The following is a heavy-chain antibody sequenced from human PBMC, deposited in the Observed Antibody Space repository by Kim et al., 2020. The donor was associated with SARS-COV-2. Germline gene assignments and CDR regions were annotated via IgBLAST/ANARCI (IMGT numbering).Heavy chain of an antibody. CDR3: ARVIGITIDGMDV. Sequence: SWVRQAPGQGLEWMGGIIPMFGTANYAQQFQDRVTINADESTSTVYMELSSLRSEDTAVYYCARVIGITIDGMDVWGQGTSVAVSS. J-gene: IGHJ6*02. V-gene: IGHV1-69*01. D-gene: IGHD3-3*01. CDR2: IIPMFGTA.